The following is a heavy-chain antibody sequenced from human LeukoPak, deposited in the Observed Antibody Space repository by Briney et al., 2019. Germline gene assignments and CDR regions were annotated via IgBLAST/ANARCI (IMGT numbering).Heavy chain of an antibody. D-gene: IGHD6-13*01. J-gene: IGHJ5*02. V-gene: IGHV3-53*01. CDR3: ARAGSSGWYGWFDP. CDR1: GFSVSSNY. CDR2: IYSGGNT. Sequence: PGGSLRLSCAASGFSVSSNYMSWIRQAPGKGLEWVSVIYSGGNTYYADSVKGRFTISRDNSKNTLYLQMNNLKFEDTAVYYCARAGSSGWYGWFDPWGQGTLVTVSS.